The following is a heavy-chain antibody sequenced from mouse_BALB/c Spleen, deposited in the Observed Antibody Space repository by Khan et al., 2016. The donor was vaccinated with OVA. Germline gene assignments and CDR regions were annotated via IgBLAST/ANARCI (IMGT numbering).Heavy chain of an antibody. CDR1: GYSITSDYA. Sequence: EVQLQESGPGLVKPSQSLSLTCTVAGYSITSDYAWNWIRQFPGNKLEWMGYISYSGSTGSNPSLKSRISITRDTSKTQIFMTLNFLTTEYTATYDSASEPGLYDTIDYWGQGTAVTVSS. CDR3: ASEPGLYDTIDY. J-gene: IGHJ4*01. D-gene: IGHD4-1*01. V-gene: IGHV3-2*02. CDR2: ISYSGST.